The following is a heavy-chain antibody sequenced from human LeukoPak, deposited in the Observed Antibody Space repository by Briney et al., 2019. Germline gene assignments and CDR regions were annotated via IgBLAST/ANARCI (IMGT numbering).Heavy chain of an antibody. CDR2: ISSSSSYI. V-gene: IGHV3-21*01. Sequence: GGSLRLSCAASGFTFSSYSMNWVRQAPGKWLEWVSSISSSSSYIYYADSVKGRFTISRDNAKNSLYLQMNSLRAEDTAVYYCARVSLYSSGWYYFDYWGQGTLVTVAS. CDR3: ARVSLYSSGWYYFDY. D-gene: IGHD6-19*01. J-gene: IGHJ4*02. CDR1: GFTFSSYS.